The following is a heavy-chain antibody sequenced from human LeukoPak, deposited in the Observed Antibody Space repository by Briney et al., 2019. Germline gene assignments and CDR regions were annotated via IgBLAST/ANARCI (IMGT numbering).Heavy chain of an antibody. V-gene: IGHV3-48*03. D-gene: IGHD6-19*01. Sequence: GGSLRLSCAASGFTFSSYEMKWVRQAPGKGLEWVSYISSSGTTIYYADSVKGRFTISRDNAKNSLYLQMNSLRAEDTAVYYCARVSAVALDYWGQGTLVTVSS. J-gene: IGHJ4*02. CDR1: GFTFSSYE. CDR2: ISSSGTTI. CDR3: ARVSAVALDY.